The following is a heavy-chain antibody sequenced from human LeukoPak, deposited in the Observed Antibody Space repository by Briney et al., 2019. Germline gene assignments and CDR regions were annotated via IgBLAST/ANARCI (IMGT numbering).Heavy chain of an antibody. CDR3: ARLGYTYGYAGEKYYYMDV. V-gene: IGHV4-34*01. J-gene: IGHJ6*03. D-gene: IGHD5-18*01. Sequence: GSLRLSCAASGFTFSSYAMSWVRQAPGKGLEWIGEINYSGSTNNNPSLKSRVTISIDTSKNQFSLKLRSVAAADTAMYYCARLGYTYGYAGEKYYYMDVWGRGTTVTVSS. CDR2: INYSGST. CDR1: GFTFSSYA.